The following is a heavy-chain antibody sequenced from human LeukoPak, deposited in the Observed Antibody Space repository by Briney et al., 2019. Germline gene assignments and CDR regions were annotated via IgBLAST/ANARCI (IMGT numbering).Heavy chain of an antibody. CDR3: ARDPTGIAATD. D-gene: IGHD6-13*01. CDR2: IRSTSTFI. Sequence: GGSLRLSCAASGFTFSTHTMNWVRQAPGKGLEWVSSIRSTSTFIFYADSVKGRFTISRDNSKNTLYLQMNSLRAEDTAVYYCARDPTGIAATDWGQGTLVTVSS. CDR1: GFTFSTHT. J-gene: IGHJ4*02. V-gene: IGHV3-21*01.